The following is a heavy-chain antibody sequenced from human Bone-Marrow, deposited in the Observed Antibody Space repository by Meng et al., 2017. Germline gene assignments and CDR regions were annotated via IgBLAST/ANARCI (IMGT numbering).Heavy chain of an antibody. CDR2: INPSGGST. J-gene: IGHJ3*02. V-gene: IGHV1-46*01. CDR1: GYTFTSYY. CDR3: ARAKDGYNYANAFDI. Sequence: ASVKVSCKASGYTFTSYYMHWVRQAPGQGLEWMGIINPSGGSTSYAQKFQGRVTMTRDTSTSTVYMELSSLGSEDTAVYYCARAKDGYNYANAFDIWGQGTMVTVSS. D-gene: IGHD5-24*01.